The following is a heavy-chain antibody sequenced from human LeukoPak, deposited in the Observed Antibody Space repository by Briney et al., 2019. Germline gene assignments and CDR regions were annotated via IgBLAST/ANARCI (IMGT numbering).Heavy chain of an antibody. D-gene: IGHD3-22*01. CDR2: IYYSGST. Sequence: PSETLSLTCTVSGGSISSSSYYWGWIRQPPGKGLEWIGSIYYSGSTYYNPSLKSRVTISVDTSKNQFSLKLSSVTAADTAVYYCARGRSGYRTGNWFDPWGQGTLVTVSS. J-gene: IGHJ5*02. CDR1: GGSISSSSYY. CDR3: ARGRSGYRTGNWFDP. V-gene: IGHV4-39*07.